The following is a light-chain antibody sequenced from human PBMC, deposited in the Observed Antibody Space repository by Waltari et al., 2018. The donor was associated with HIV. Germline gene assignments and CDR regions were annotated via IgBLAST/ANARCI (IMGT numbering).Light chain of an antibody. Sequence: DIQLTQSPSFLSASVGDRVTITCRASQGISSYLAWYQQKPGNAPKILIYAASTLQSGVPSRFSGSVSGTEFTLTISSLQPEHFATYHCQQISSYRKTFGQATKVEVK. CDR3: QQISSYRKT. CDR1: QGISSY. V-gene: IGKV1-9*01. J-gene: IGKJ1*01. CDR2: AAS.